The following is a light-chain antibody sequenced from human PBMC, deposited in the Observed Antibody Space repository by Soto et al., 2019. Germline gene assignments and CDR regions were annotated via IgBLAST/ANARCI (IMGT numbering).Light chain of an antibody. CDR2: GAS. J-gene: IGKJ1*01. CDR1: QSASSSY. CDR3: QQYGSSPGT. V-gene: IGKV3-20*01. Sequence: EIVLTQSPGTLSLSPGERATLSCRASQSASSSYLAWYQHKPGQAPRLLIYGASIRATDIPDRFSGSGSGTDFTLTITRLEPEDFAVYYCQQYGSSPGTFGQGTKVDI.